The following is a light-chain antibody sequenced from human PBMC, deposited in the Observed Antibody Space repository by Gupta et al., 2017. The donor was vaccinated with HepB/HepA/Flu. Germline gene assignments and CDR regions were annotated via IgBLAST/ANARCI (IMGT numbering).Light chain of an antibody. V-gene: IGLV1-47*01. CDR1: DSNIGTNY. CDR2: RDD. Sequence: QSVLTQPPSASGTPGQRVSISCSGSDSNIGTNYVYWYQQLPGTAPKLLIQRDDQRPSGVPDRCSGSKSGTSASRASSVLRSEDEADDWCAATDDNRPGPNRVFGGGTKLTVL. CDR3: AATDDNRPGPNRV. J-gene: IGLJ2*01.